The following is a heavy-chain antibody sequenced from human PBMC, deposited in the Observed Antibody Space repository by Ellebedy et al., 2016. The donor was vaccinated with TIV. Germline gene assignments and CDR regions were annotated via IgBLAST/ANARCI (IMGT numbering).Heavy chain of an antibody. CDR2: INHSGST. V-gene: IGHV4-34*01. D-gene: IGHD5-18*01. CDR1: GGSFSGYY. J-gene: IGHJ4*02. Sequence: MPSETLSLTCAVYGGSFSGYYWSWVRQPPGKGLEWIGEINHSGSTNYNPSLKSRVTISVDTSKNQFSLNLRSVTAAETAVYYCARQGYRGYSYGATYTPFDYWGQGTLVTVSS. CDR3: ARQGYRGYSYGATYTPFDY.